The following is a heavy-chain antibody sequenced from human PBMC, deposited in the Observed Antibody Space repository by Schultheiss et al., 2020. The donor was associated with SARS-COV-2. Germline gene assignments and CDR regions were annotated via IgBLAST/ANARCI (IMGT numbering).Heavy chain of an antibody. Sequence: ASVKVSCKASGYTFTGYYMHWVRQAPGQRLEWMGWINAGNGNTKYSQKFQGRVTITRDTSASTAYMELSSLRSEDTAVYYCARTKLYYYENRIRRVHYFDYWGQGTLVTVSS. J-gene: IGHJ4*02. CDR1: GYTFTGYY. D-gene: IGHD3-22*01. CDR3: ARTKLYYYENRIRRVHYFDY. CDR2: INAGNGNT. V-gene: IGHV1-3*01.